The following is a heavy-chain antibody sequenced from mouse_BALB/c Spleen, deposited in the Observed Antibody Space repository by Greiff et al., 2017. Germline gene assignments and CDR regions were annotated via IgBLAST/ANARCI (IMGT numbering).Heavy chain of an antibody. D-gene: IGHD1-1*01. CDR1: GYTFTSYW. V-gene: IGHV1S81*02. CDR3: AREGITTESAWFAY. Sequence: QVQLQQPGAELVKPGASVKLSCKASGYTFTSYWMHWVKQRPGQGLEWIGEINPSNGRTNYNEKFKSKATLTVDKSSSTAYMQLSSLTSEDSAVYYCAREGITTESAWFAYRGQGTLVTVSA. CDR2: INPSNGRT. J-gene: IGHJ3*01.